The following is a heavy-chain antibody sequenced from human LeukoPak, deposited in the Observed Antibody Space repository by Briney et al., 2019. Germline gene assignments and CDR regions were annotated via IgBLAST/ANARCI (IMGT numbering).Heavy chain of an antibody. CDR3: ARAGAYDSSGYYQYYFDY. CDR1: GGSISSYY. Sequence: SETLSLTCTVSGGSISSYYWSWIRQPPGKGLEWIGYIYYSGSTNYNPSLKSRVTISVDTSKNQFSLKLSSVTAADTAVYYCARAGAYDSSGYYQYYFDYWGQGTLVTVSS. V-gene: IGHV4-59*12. CDR2: IYYSGST. D-gene: IGHD3-22*01. J-gene: IGHJ4*02.